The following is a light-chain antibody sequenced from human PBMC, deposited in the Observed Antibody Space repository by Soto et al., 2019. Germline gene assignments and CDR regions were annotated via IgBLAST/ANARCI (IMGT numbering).Light chain of an antibody. CDR3: QTWGTGVQVV. CDR2: VNTDGTH. J-gene: IGLJ2*01. V-gene: IGLV4-69*01. Sequence: QAVVTQSPSASASLGASVKLTCTLNNGHSNYAIAWHQQQPEKGPRYLMKVNTDGTHNKGDGIPDRFSGSSFGAERYLTISSLQSEDEADYYCQTWGTGVQVVFGGGTKLTVL. CDR1: NGHSNYA.